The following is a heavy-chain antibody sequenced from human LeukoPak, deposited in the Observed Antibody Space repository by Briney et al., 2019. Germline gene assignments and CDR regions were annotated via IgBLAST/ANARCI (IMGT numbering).Heavy chain of an antibody. Sequence: ASVKVSCKASGGTFSSYAISWVRQAPGQGLEWMGGIIPIFGTANYAQKLQGRVTITTDESTSTAYMELSSLRSEDTAVYYCAESCSGGSCSAHDAFDIWGQGTMVTVSS. CDR2: IIPIFGTA. D-gene: IGHD2-15*01. CDR1: GGTFSSYA. J-gene: IGHJ3*02. V-gene: IGHV1-69*05. CDR3: AESCSGGSCSAHDAFDI.